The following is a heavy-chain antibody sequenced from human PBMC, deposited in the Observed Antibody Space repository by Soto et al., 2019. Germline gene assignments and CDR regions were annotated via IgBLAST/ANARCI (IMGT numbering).Heavy chain of an antibody. D-gene: IGHD2-8*01. CDR2: ISASGLET. Sequence: SGGSLRLSCSASGLIFTKYALNWVRQAPGKGLEWVAGISASGLETHYADSVKGRFTISRDNSKKILYLQMNSLRGDDTAIYYCAMVRDSWGQGTLVTVSS. V-gene: IGHV3-23*01. CDR1: GLIFTKYA. CDR3: AMVRDS. J-gene: IGHJ4*02.